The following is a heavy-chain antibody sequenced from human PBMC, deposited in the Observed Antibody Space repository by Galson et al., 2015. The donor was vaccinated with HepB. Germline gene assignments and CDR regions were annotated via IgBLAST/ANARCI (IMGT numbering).Heavy chain of an antibody. Sequence: ETLSLTCAVSGGSISSSNWWSWVRQPPGKGLEWIGEIYHSGSTNYNPSLKSRVTISVDKSKNQFSLKLSSVTAADTAVYYCARDVLGYDYVWGSELAPAYYYYGMDVWGQGTTVTVSS. J-gene: IGHJ6*02. CDR3: ARDVLGYDYVWGSELAPAYYYYGMDV. V-gene: IGHV4-4*02. CDR1: GGSISSSNW. D-gene: IGHD3-16*01. CDR2: IYHSGST.